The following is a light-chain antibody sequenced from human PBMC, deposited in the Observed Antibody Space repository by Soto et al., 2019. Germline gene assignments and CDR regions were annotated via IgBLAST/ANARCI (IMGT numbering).Light chain of an antibody. V-gene: IGKV3-11*01. Sequence: EIGLTQSPATLSSVPGDRLPHSCRASQYINTRLAWYQHRPGQAPRLLIYQTSIRAAGIPARFSASGTGTDFTLTISDVQPEDFAVYYCHQRQSWPRTFGQGSMADIK. J-gene: IGKJ1*01. CDR2: QTS. CDR3: HQRQSWPRT. CDR1: QYINTR.